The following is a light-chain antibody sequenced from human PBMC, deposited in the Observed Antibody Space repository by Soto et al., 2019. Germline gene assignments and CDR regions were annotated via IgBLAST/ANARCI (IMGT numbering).Light chain of an antibody. CDR1: QSVSSS. Sequence: EIVLTQSPATLSLSPGERATLSCRTSQSVSSSLAWYQQKPGQAPRLLIYDASNRATGIPARFSGSGSGTDFTLTISSLQPEDFAVYYCQQRDSLFTLGGGTK. CDR3: QQRDSLFT. V-gene: IGKV3-11*01. CDR2: DAS. J-gene: IGKJ4*01.